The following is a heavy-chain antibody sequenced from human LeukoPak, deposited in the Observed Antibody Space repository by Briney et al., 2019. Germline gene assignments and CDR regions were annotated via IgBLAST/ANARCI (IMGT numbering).Heavy chain of an antibody. J-gene: IGHJ4*02. CDR3: TRHGSSGLDY. CDR1: GDTFSSYT. D-gene: IGHD3-22*01. Sequence: GGSLRLSCTASGDTFSSYTMSWVRHAPGKGLEWVSAISGSGGSTHYADSVKGRFTISRDNSKNTLYLQMNSLKTEDTAVYYCTRHGSSGLDYWGQGTLVTVSS. CDR2: ISGSGGST. V-gene: IGHV3-23*01.